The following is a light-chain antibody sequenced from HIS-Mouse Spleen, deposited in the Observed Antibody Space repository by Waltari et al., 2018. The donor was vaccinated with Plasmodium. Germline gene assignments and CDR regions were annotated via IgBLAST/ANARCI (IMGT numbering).Light chain of an antibody. CDR1: QDISNA. CDR2: DAS. Sequence: ITQSPLPLSASVGHRVTITCQASQDISNALNWYQQKPGKAPKLLIYDASNLERGVPSRFSGSGSGTDFTFTISSLQPEDIATYYCQQYNSHPYTFGQGTKLEIK. V-gene: IGKV1-33*01. CDR3: QQYNSHPYT. J-gene: IGKJ2*01.